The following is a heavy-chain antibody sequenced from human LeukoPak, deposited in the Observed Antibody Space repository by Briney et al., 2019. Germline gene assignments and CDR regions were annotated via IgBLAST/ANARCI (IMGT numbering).Heavy chain of an antibody. CDR2: ISYSGST. CDR3: ARGRNDFDY. CDR1: GGSIHSYY. Sequence: SETLCLTCTVSGGSIHSYYWRWIRQPPGKGLEWIGYISYSGSTYYNPSLKSRVTISLGTSKNQFSLRLTSVTAADTAMYYCARGRNDFDYWGRGNLVTVSS. V-gene: IGHV4-59*13. D-gene: IGHD1-1*01. J-gene: IGHJ4*02.